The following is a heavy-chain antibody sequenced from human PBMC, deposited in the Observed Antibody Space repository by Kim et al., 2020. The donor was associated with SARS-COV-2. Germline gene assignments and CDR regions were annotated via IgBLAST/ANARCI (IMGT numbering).Heavy chain of an antibody. Sequence: SETLSLTCAVYGGSFSGYYWSWIRQPPGKGLEWIGEINHSGSTNYNPSLTSRVTISVDTSKNQFSLKLSSVTAADTAVYYCARCSVDTAMIYYFDYWGQGTLVTVSS. D-gene: IGHD5-18*01. CDR1: GGSFSGYY. V-gene: IGHV4-34*01. CDR3: ARCSVDTAMIYYFDY. J-gene: IGHJ4*02. CDR2: INHSGST.